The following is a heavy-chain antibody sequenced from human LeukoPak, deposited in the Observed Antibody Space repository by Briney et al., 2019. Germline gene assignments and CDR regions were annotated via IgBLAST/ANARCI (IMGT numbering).Heavy chain of an antibody. CDR3: ARQKISGPGAFDI. CDR2: ISSSGSTI. Sequence: GGSLRLSCAASGFTFSDYYMSWIRQAPEKGLEWVSYISSSGSTIYYADSVKGRFTISRDNAKNSLYLQMNSLRAEDTAVYYCARQKISGPGAFDIWGQGTMVTVSS. J-gene: IGHJ3*02. D-gene: IGHD2/OR15-2a*01. CDR1: GFTFSDYY. V-gene: IGHV3-11*04.